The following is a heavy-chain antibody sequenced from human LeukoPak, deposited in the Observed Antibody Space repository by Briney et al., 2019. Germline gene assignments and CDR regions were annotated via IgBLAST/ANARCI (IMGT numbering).Heavy chain of an antibody. Sequence: SVKVSCKASGGTFTSYAISWVRQAPGQGLEWMGGIIPIFGTANYAQKFQGRVTITADESTRTAYMELSSLRSEDTAVYYCASGGHLGYCSGGSCYYPFDYWGQGTLVTVSS. CDR1: GGTFTSYA. D-gene: IGHD2-15*01. V-gene: IGHV1-69*13. CDR2: IIPIFGTA. J-gene: IGHJ4*02. CDR3: ASGGHLGYCSGGSCYYPFDY.